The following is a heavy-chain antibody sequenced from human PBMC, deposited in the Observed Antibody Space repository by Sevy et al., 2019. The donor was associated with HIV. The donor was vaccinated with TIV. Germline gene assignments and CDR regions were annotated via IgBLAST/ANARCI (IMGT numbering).Heavy chain of an antibody. CDR2: VYDSGNS. Sequence: SEILSLTCAVSGGSINSFFWSWIRQSPGKGLEWIGYVYDSGNSEYNPSLRSRVTISVDTSKKQFSLKLSSVTAADTAVYYCAGGGGIYYDSRGFHPQYYFDSWGQGTLVTVSS. CDR1: GGSINSFF. V-gene: IGHV4-59*01. CDR3: AGGGGIYYDSRGFHPQYYFDS. D-gene: IGHD3-22*01. J-gene: IGHJ4*02.